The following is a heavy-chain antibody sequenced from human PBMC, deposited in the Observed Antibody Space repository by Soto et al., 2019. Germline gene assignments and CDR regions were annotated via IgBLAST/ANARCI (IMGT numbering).Heavy chain of an antibody. CDR2: ISGSGSTI. J-gene: IGHJ5*02. CDR3: ARGRKYSGSTDWSAP. D-gene: IGHD2-21*01. CDR1: GFTFSDYE. Sequence: GGSLRLSCAASGFTFSDYEMNWVRQAPGKGLEWVSYISGSGSTIYYADSVKGRFTISRDNAKNSLYLQMNSLRAEDTALYYCARGRKYSGSTDWSAPWGQGTLVTVYS. V-gene: IGHV3-48*03.